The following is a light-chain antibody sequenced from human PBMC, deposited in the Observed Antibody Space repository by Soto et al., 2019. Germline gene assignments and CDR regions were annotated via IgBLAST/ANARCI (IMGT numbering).Light chain of an antibody. J-gene: IGLJ2*01. CDR3: QSYDSSLSGVV. Sequence: QSALTQPPSVSGAPGQRVTISCTGSSSNIGAGYDVHWYQQLPGTGPKLLISGNSNRPSGVPDRFSGSKSGTSASLAITGLQAEDEADYYCQSYDSSLSGVVFGGGTKVTVL. CDR2: GNS. V-gene: IGLV1-40*01. CDR1: SSNIGAGYD.